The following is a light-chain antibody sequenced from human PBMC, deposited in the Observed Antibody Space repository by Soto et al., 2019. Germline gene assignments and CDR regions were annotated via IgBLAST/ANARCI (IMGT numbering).Light chain of an antibody. CDR3: QQRSNWPPIT. CDR1: QSISSSF. V-gene: IGKV3D-20*02. Sequence: EIVLTQSPGILSLSPGERASLSCGASQSISSSFLAWYQQKPGQAPRLLIYGASSRATGIPDRFSGTGSETDFTLTISSLEPEDFAVYDCQQRSNWPPITFGQGTRLEIK. CDR2: GAS. J-gene: IGKJ5*01.